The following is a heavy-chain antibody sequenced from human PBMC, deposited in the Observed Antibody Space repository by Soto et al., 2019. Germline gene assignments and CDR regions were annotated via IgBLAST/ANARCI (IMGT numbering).Heavy chain of an antibody. D-gene: IGHD4-17*01. CDR3: ARDTVLTGMVDF. J-gene: IGHJ4*02. V-gene: IGHV4-59*01. CDR1: GGSIGSYH. Sequence: SETLSLTCTVSGGSIGSYHWSWVRQPPGKGLEWIASVYYTGTTNHNPSLGSRVTISIDAPENQISLKLTSVTAADTAFYDCARDTVLTGMVDFWGKGTLVTV. CDR2: VYYTGTT.